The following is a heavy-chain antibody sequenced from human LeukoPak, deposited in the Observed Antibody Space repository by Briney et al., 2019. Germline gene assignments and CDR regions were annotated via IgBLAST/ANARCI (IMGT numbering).Heavy chain of an antibody. CDR2: ISSSSSYI. CDR3: ARGDPYNWNYGAFDI. V-gene: IGHV3-21*01. Sequence: GGSLRLSCAASGFTFSSYSMNWVRQAPGKGLEWVSSISSSSSYIYYADSVKGRFTISRDNAKNSLYLQMNSLRAEDTAVYYCARGDPYNWNYGAFDIWGQGTMVTVSS. CDR1: GFTFSSYS. D-gene: IGHD1-7*01. J-gene: IGHJ3*02.